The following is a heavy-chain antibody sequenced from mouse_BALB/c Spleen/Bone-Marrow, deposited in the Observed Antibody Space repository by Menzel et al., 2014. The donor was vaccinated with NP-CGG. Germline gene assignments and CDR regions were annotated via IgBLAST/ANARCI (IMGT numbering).Heavy chain of an antibody. V-gene: IGHV1S81*02. J-gene: IGHJ3*01. CDR3: ARWGITLAY. Sequence: QVQLQQSGAELVEPGASVKLSCKASGYTFTSYWMHWVKQRPGQGLEWLGEINPSNGRTNYNEKFKSKATLTVDKSSSTAYMQLSSLTSEDSAVYYCARWGITLAYWGQGTLVTVSA. D-gene: IGHD2-4*01. CDR1: GYTFTSYW. CDR2: INPSNGRT.